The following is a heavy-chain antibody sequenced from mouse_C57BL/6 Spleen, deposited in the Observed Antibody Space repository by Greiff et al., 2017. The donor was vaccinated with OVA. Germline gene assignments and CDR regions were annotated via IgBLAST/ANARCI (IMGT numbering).Heavy chain of an antibody. CDR1: GFSLTSYG. V-gene: IGHV2-2*01. Sequence: QVQLQQSGPGLVQPSQSLSITCTVSGFSLTSYGVHRVRQSPGKGLEWLGVIWSGGSTDYNAAFISRLSISKDNSKIQVFFKMNSLQADDTAIYYCARNPGHGYYGSSRGYFDVWGTGTTVTVSS. J-gene: IGHJ1*03. CDR2: IWSGGST. CDR3: ARNPGHGYYGSSRGYFDV. D-gene: IGHD1-1*01.